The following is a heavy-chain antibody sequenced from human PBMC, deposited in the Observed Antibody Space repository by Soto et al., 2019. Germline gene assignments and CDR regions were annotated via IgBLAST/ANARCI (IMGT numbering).Heavy chain of an antibody. CDR1: GGSISSYY. CDR2: IYYSGST. D-gene: IGHD3-10*01. J-gene: IGHJ6*02. CDR3: ARGLAMVRGVTYYYYFGMDV. V-gene: IGHV4-59*01. Sequence: SETLSLTCTVSGGSISSYYWSWIRQPPGKGLEWIGYIYYSGSTNYNPSLKSRVTISVDTSKNQFSLKLSSVTAADTAVYYCARGLAMVRGVTYYYYFGMDVWGQGTTVTVSS.